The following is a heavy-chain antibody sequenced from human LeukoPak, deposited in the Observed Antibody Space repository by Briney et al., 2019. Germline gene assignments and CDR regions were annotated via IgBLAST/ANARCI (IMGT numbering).Heavy chain of an antibody. Sequence: ASVKVSCKASGYTFTSYGISWVRQAPGQGLEWMGGFDPEDGETIYAQKFQGRVTMTEDTSTDTAYMELSSLRSEDTAVYYCATGAVAGIDWFDPWGQGTLVTVSS. CDR2: FDPEDGET. J-gene: IGHJ5*02. CDR1: GYTFTSYG. CDR3: ATGAVAGIDWFDP. V-gene: IGHV1-24*01. D-gene: IGHD6-19*01.